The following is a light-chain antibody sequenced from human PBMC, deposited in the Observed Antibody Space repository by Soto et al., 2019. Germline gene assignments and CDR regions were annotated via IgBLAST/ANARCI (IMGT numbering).Light chain of an antibody. CDR3: QQYSGSPALT. CDR2: GAS. V-gene: IGKV3-20*01. Sequence: DNVLTQSPGTLSLSPGERATLSCRASQSISSTYLAWYQQKPGQPPRLLMYGASNRATGFPDRFSGSGSGTDFTLTISSLGPEDFAVSYCQQYSGSPALTFGGGTKVEIK. CDR1: QSISSTY. J-gene: IGKJ4*01.